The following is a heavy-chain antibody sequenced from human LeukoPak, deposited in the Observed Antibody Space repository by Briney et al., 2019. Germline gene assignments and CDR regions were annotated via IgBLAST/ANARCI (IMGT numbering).Heavy chain of an antibody. Sequence: ASVKVSCKVSGYTLTELSMHWVRQAPGKGLEWMGGFDPEVGETIYAQKFQGRVTMTEDTSTDTAYMELSSLRSEDTAVYYCATEGLITMVRGAAFDYWGQGTLVTVSS. CDR3: ATEGLITMVRGAAFDY. CDR1: GYTLTELS. V-gene: IGHV1-24*01. D-gene: IGHD3-10*01. J-gene: IGHJ4*02. CDR2: FDPEVGET.